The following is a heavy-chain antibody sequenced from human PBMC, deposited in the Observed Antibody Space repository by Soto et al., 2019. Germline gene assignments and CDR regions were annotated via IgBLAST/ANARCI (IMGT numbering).Heavy chain of an antibody. V-gene: IGHV3-21*01. CDR2: ISSSSSYI. J-gene: IGHJ4*02. CDR1: GFTFSSYS. CDR3: ARDGRSELGFPVH. D-gene: IGHD3-16*01. Sequence: EVQLVESGGGLVKPGGSLRLSCAASGFTFSSYSMNWVRQAPGKGLEWVSSISSSSSYIYYADSVKGRFTISRDNAKNSLYLQMNSLRAEDTAVYYCARDGRSELGFPVHWGQGTLVTVSS.